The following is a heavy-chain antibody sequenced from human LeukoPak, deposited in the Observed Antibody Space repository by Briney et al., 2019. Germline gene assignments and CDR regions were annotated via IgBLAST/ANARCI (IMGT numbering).Heavy chain of an antibody. CDR2: IYYSGST. V-gene: IGHV4-31*03. CDR1: GGSISGYY. Sequence: SETLSLTCTVSGGSISGYYWSWIRQHPGKGLEWIGYIYYSGSTYYNPSLKSRVTISVDTSKNQFSLKLSSVTAADTAVYYCARTSNYYDSSGYYYPKYYYYYGMDVWGQGTTVTVSS. J-gene: IGHJ6*02. CDR3: ARTSNYYDSSGYYYPKYYYYYGMDV. D-gene: IGHD3-22*01.